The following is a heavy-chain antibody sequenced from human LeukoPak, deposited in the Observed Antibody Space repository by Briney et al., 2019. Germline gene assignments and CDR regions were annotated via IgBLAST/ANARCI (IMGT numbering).Heavy chain of an antibody. CDR1: GFTFSSYA. J-gene: IGHJ4*02. D-gene: IGHD3-10*01. V-gene: IGHV3-23*01. CDR3: AKVAAVLWFGEFYY. Sequence: PGGSLRLSCAASGFTFSSYAMSWVRQAPGKGLEWVSAISGSGGSTYYADSVKGRLTICRDNSTNTLYPQMNSLRAEDTAVYYCAKVAAVLWFGEFYYWGQGALVTVSS. CDR2: ISGSGGST.